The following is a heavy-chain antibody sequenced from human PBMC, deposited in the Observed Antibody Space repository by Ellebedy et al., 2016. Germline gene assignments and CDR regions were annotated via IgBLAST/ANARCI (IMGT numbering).Heavy chain of an antibody. CDR1: GFTFTDYA. V-gene: IGHV3-23*01. Sequence: ESLKISXAASGFTFTDYAMSWVRQAPGKGLECVSVISGSGHATYYADSVKGRFTISRDNAKNSLYLQMNSLRVEDTAVYYCARGGGYSYDSWWYPDVWGPGTLVTVSS. CDR2: ISGSGHAT. D-gene: IGHD5-12*01. J-gene: IGHJ2*01. CDR3: ARGGGYSYDSWWYPDV.